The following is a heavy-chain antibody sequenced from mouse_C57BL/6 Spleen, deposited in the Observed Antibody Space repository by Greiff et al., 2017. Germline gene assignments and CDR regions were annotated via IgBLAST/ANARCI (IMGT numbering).Heavy chain of an antibody. Sequence: VQLQQSGAELMKPRASVKLSCQAPGSTFTGYWIEWVKQRPGHGLEWIGKIVPGSGSTNYNQKFKGKATFTADTSSNAAYMQLSSLTAEDSAIYSCAGHGSSSWLAYWGQGTLVTVSA. D-gene: IGHD1-1*01. CDR3: AGHGSSSWLAY. CDR2: IVPGSGST. V-gene: IGHV1-9*01. CDR1: GSTFTGYW. J-gene: IGHJ3*01.